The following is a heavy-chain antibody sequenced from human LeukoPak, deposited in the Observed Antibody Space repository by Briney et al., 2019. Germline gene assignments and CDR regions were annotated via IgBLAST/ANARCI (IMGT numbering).Heavy chain of an antibody. Sequence: SETLSLTCTVPGGSISSYYWSWIRQPPGKGLEWIGYIYYSGSTNYNPSLKSRVTISVDTSKNQFSLKLSSVTAAPTAVYYCARGLIAARPAVYYYYYMDVWGKGTTVTVSS. D-gene: IGHD6-6*01. CDR1: GGSISSYY. CDR2: IYYSGST. V-gene: IGHV4-59*01. CDR3: ARGLIAARPAVYYYYYMDV. J-gene: IGHJ6*03.